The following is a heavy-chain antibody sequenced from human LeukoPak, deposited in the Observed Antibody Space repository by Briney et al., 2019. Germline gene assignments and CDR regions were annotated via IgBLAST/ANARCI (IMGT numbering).Heavy chain of an antibody. D-gene: IGHD6-13*01. J-gene: IGHJ4*02. CDR2: IHYSGTS. Sequence: PSETLSLTCTVSGASISSSSHYWGWIRQSPGKGLEWIGSIHYSGTSYYNPSLKSRVTMSVDTSKIQFPLKLNSVTAADTAVYYCARAHSSSRMMADYWGQGTLVTVSS. CDR3: ARAHSSSRMMADY. CDR1: GASISSSSHY. V-gene: IGHV4-39*06.